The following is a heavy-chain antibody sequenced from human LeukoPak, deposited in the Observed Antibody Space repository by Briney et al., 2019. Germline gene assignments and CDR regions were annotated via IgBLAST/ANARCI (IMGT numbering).Heavy chain of an antibody. CDR1: GYTYTGYY. V-gene: IGHV1-2*02. D-gene: IGHD3-10*01. CDR3: ARSGLLWFGELIDY. Sequence: ASVKVSCKASGYTYTGYYMHWVRQAPGQGLEWMGWINPNSGGTNYAQKFQGRVTMTRDTSISTAYMELSRLRSDDTAVYYCARSGLLWFGELIDYWGQGTLVTVSS. CDR2: INPNSGGT. J-gene: IGHJ4*02.